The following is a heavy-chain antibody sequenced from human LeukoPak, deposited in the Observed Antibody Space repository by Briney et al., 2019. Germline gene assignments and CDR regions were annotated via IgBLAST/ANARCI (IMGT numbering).Heavy chain of an antibody. CDR1: GYTFTSYD. V-gene: IGHV1-8*03. J-gene: IGHJ5*02. D-gene: IGHD1/OR15-1a*01. CDR2: MNPNSGNT. Sequence: ASVKVSCKASGYTFTSYDINWVRQATGQGLEWMGWMNPNSGNTGYAQKFQGRVTITRNTSISTAYMELSSVRSEDTAVYYCARAPYNWNTLFDPWGQGTLVTVSS. CDR3: ARAPYNWNTLFDP.